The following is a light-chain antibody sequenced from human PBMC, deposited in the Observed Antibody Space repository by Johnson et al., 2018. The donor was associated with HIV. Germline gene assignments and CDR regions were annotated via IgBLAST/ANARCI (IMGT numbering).Light chain of an antibody. CDR3: GIWDSSLRAYV. CDR1: SSNIGNNY. Sequence: QSVLTQPPSVSAAPGQKVTISCSGSSSNIGNNYVAWYQQLPGTAPKLLIYDNNKRPSGIPDRFSGSTSGTSATLDITGLQPGDEADYYCGIWDSSLRAYVVGTGTKVTVL. V-gene: IGLV1-51*01. J-gene: IGLJ1*01. CDR2: DNN.